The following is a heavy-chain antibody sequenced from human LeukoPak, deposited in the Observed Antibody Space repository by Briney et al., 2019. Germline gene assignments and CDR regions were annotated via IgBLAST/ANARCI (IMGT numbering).Heavy chain of an antibody. D-gene: IGHD1-26*01. CDR1: GFTFSSYW. V-gene: IGHV3-7*01. Sequence: GGSLRLSCAASGFTFSSYWMSWVRQAPGKGLEWVASIKQDGSEKYYVDSVKGRFTISRDNAKNSLYLQMNSLRAEDTAVYYCARDRQWELLRYYYGMDVWGQGTTVTVSS. J-gene: IGHJ6*02. CDR2: IKQDGSEK. CDR3: ARDRQWELLRYYYGMDV.